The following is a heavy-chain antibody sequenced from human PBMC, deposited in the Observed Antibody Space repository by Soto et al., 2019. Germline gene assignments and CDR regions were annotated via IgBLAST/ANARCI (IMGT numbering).Heavy chain of an antibody. J-gene: IGHJ4*02. CDR2: ISGSGSNT. CDR3: TTGEERNSNLYGQFAS. CDR1: GFTFNNFA. Sequence: GGSLRLSCAASGFTFNNFAMIWVRQAPGKGLEWVSAISGSGSNTYYADSVKGRFTISRDNSKNTVSLQMNSLRVEDTAVYYCTTGEERNSNLYGQFASWGQGTQVTVSS. V-gene: IGHV3-23*01. D-gene: IGHD6-13*01.